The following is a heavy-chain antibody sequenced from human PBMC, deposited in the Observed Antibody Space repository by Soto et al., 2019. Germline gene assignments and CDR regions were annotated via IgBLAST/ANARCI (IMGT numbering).Heavy chain of an antibody. CDR2: IYTSGST. D-gene: IGHD3-10*01. V-gene: IGHV4-4*07. J-gene: IGHJ3*02. CDR3: ARGQRSDYYGSGPYAFDI. CDR1: GGSISSYY. Sequence: QVQLQESGPGLVKPSETLSLTCTVSGGSISSYYWSWIRQPAGKGLEWIGRIYTSGSTNYNPSLKSRVTMSVDTSKHHFSLKLSSVAAADAAVYYCARGQRSDYYGSGPYAFDIWGQGTIVTVSA.